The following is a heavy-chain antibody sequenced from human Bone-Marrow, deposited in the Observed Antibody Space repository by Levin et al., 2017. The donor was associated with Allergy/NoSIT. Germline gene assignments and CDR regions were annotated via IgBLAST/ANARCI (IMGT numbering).Heavy chain of an antibody. CDR3: ARGGDYGNY. V-gene: IGHV3-66*01. D-gene: IGHD4/OR15-4a*01. CDR2: IYSAGST. Sequence: SCAASGFTVSNNYMRWVRQPPGKGLEWVSLIYSAGSTYYADSVKGRFTIPRDKSKNTLYLQMNSLRAEDTAVYYCARGGDYGNYWGQGTLVTVSS. CDR1: GFTVSNNY. J-gene: IGHJ4*02.